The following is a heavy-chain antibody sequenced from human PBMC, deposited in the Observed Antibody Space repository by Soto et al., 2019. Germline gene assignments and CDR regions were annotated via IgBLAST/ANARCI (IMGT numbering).Heavy chain of an antibody. J-gene: IGHJ5*02. CDR3: ASRVVVPADKGWFDP. V-gene: IGHV1-69*06. D-gene: IGHD2-2*01. Sequence: SVKVSCKASGGTFSSYAISWVRQAPGQGLEWMGGIIPIFGTANYAQKFQGRVTITADKSTSTAYMELSSLRSEDTDVYYCASRVVVPADKGWFDPWGQGTLVTVSS. CDR1: GGTFSSYA. CDR2: IIPIFGTA.